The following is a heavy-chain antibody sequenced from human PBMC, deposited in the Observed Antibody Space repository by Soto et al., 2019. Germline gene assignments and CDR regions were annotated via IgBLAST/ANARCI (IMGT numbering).Heavy chain of an antibody. CDR1: GFTFSSYS. J-gene: IGHJ4*02. CDR3: ARSGNWNDLAPRRNDY. Sequence: GGSLRLSCAASGFTFSSYSMNWVRQAPGKGLEWVSYISSSSSTIYYADSVKGRFTISRDNAKNSLYLQMNSLRDEDTAVYYCARSGNWNDLAPRRNDYWGQGTLVTVSS. V-gene: IGHV3-48*02. CDR2: ISSSSSTI. D-gene: IGHD1-20*01.